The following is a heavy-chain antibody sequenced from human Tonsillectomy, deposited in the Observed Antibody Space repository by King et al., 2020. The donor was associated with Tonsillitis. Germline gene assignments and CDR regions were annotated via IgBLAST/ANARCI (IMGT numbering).Heavy chain of an antibody. Sequence: VQLQESGGGLVKPGGSRRLSCATAGFTLSNFDMHWVRQAPGQGLEWVSSISSTGLYIYYANSVKGRYTISRDKAGNSMCLGMTSLRVEDTAVYYCAKDKGADYYDSGRGAFDVWGRGTTVTVSS. CDR3: AKDKGADYYDSGRGAFDV. D-gene: IGHD3-22*01. CDR2: ISSTGLYI. J-gene: IGHJ3*01. V-gene: IGHV3-21*01. CDR1: GFTLSNFD.